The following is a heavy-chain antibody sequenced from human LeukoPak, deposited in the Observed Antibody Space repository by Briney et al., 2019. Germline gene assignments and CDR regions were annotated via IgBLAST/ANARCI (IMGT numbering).Heavy chain of an antibody. Sequence: SETLSLTCTVSGGSMNSYYWSWIRQPAGKGVEWIGRIYGSGTTLYNPSLESRVTMSVDTSKKQFPLKLTSVTAADTAVYYCARDRNGNGATYFSYWGQGILVTVSS. D-gene: IGHD4/OR15-4a*01. CDR1: GGSMNSYY. J-gene: IGHJ4*02. CDR3: ARDRNGNGATYFSY. CDR2: IYGSGTT. V-gene: IGHV4-4*07.